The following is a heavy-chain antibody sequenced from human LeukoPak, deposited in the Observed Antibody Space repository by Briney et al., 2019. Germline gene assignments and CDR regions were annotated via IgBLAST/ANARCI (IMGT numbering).Heavy chain of an antibody. CDR2: INPNSGDT. J-gene: IGHJ4*02. CDR1: GYTFIGYY. Sequence: GASVKVSCKASGYTFIGYYMHWVRQAPGQGLEWMGWINPNSGDTNYAQMFQGWVTMTRDTSISTAYMEVNRLRSDDTAVYYCARGPLRLGDPPTFDYWGQGTLVTVSS. D-gene: IGHD3-16*01. V-gene: IGHV1-2*04. CDR3: ARGPLRLGDPPTFDY.